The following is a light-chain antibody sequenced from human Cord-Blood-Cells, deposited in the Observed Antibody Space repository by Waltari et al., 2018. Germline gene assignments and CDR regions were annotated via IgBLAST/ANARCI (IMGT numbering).Light chain of an antibody. CDR3: QQSYSTPWT. CDR2: AAS. CDR1: QSISSY. Sequence: DIQMTQSPSSLSAFVGDRVTITCRASQSISSYLNWYQQKPGKAPKLLIYAASSLQSGVPSRFSVSGSGTDFTLTISSLQPEDFATYYCQQSYSTPWTFGQGTKVEIK. J-gene: IGKJ1*01. V-gene: IGKV1-39*01.